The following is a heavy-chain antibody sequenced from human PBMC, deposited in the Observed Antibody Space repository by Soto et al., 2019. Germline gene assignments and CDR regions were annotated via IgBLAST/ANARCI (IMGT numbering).Heavy chain of an antibody. CDR3: VRGAEMCPLAKWFAP. CDR1: GFTFSDYY. J-gene: IGHJ5*02. V-gene: IGHV3-11*01. Sequence: PGGSLRLSCAASGFTFSDYYMSWIRHPPGKGREWLAYIIKDANANFYADSVTGRFSISRGPAKKSLFQQMDDLRAKHTGMFFCVRGAEMCPLAKWFAPWGQGTLVAFSS. CDR2: IIKDANAN.